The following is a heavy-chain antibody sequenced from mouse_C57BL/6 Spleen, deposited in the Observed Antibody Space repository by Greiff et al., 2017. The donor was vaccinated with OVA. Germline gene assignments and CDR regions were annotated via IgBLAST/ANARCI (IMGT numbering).Heavy chain of an antibody. D-gene: IGHD2-1*01. J-gene: IGHJ1*03. V-gene: IGHV1-15*01. CDR1: GYTFTDYE. Sequence: VHLVESGAELVRPGASVTLSCKASGYTFTDYEMHWVKQTPVHGLEWIGAIDPETGGTAYNQKFKGQAILTADKSSSTAYMELRSLTSEDSDVYDCTTGGNCEGGYFDDWGTGTTVTVSS. CDR2: IDPETGGT. CDR3: TTGGNCEGGYFDD.